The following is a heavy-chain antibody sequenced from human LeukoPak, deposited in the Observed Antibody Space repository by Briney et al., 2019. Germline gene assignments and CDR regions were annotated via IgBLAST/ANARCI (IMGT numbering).Heavy chain of an antibody. J-gene: IGHJ6*03. V-gene: IGHV3-23*01. CDR2: ISGSGGST. CDR1: GFTFSSYA. D-gene: IGHD1-14*01. CDR3: AKDPNPYYYYYYMDV. Sequence: GESLKISCAASGFTFSSYAMSWVRQAPGKGLEWVSAISGSGGSTYYADSVKGRFTISRDNSKTKLYLQMNSLRDEDTAVYYCAKDPNPYYYYYYMDVWGKGTTVTVSS.